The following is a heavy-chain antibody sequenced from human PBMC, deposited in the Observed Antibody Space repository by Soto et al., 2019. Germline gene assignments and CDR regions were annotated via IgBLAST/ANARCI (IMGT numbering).Heavy chain of an antibody. J-gene: IGHJ4*02. D-gene: IGHD3-16*01. CDR3: ARSITFGGVPL. CDR1: GFTVSSNY. CDR2: IYSGGST. V-gene: IGHV3-66*01. Sequence: EVQLVESGGGLVQPGGSLKLSCAASGFTVSSNYMSWVRQAPGKGLEWVSVIYSGGSTYYSDSVKGRFSISRDNSKNTLYLQMNSLRAEDTAVYYCARSITFGGVPLWGQGTLVTVSS.